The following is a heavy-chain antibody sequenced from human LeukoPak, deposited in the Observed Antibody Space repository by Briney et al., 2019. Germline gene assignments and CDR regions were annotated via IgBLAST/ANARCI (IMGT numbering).Heavy chain of an antibody. CDR3: ARTYDYIWGSFRSHSFDS. J-gene: IGHJ4*02. CDR2: LYYSGSA. CDR1: GGSISSYY. D-gene: IGHD3-16*02. V-gene: IGHV4-59*05. Sequence: PSETLSLTCTVSGGSISSYYWSWIRQPPGKGLEWIGSLYYSGSAYYNPSLKSRVTISVDASKNQFSLKLSSVTAADTGVYYCARTYDYIWGSFRSHSFDSWGQGTLVTVSS.